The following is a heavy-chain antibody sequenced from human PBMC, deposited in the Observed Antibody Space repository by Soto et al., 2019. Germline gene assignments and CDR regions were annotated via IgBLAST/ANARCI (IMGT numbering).Heavy chain of an antibody. V-gene: IGHV3-11*01. D-gene: IGHD6-13*01. CDR2: ICRSGSTI. Sequence: QVQLVESGGGLVKPGGSLRLSCAASGFTFSYYYIRWIRPAPGKGPGLVWQICRSGSTIYYAESVKGRLTISRDNAKNSQYQQMNSMKAEETAVYYRTRSGGVTAAADSYYYYYGMDVWGQGTTVSVS. J-gene: IGHJ6*02. CDR3: TRSGGVTAAADSYYYYYGMDV. CDR1: GFTFSYYY.